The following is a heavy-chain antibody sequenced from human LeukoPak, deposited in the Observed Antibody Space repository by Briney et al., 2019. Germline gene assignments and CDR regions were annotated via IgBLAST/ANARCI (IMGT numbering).Heavy chain of an antibody. Sequence: GGSLRLSCAASGFTFSSYSMNWVRQAPGKGLEWVSYISSSGSTIYYADSVKGRFTISRDNAKNSLYLQMNSLRAEDTAVYYCARGGYYYYYGMDVWGQGTTVTVSS. CDR1: GFTFSSYS. CDR3: ARGGYYYYYGMDV. CDR2: ISSSGSTI. V-gene: IGHV3-48*04. J-gene: IGHJ6*02.